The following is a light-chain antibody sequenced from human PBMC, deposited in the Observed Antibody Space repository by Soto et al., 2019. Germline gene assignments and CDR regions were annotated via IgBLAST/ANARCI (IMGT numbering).Light chain of an antibody. CDR3: SSYASSSTLV. CDR2: DVS. CDR1: SSDVGGYDY. V-gene: IGLV2-14*01. Sequence: QSALTQPASVSGSPGQSITISCTGTSSDVGGYDYVSWYQQHPGKVPKLMIYDVSSRRSGVSNRFSGSKSGNTASLTISGPQAEDEADYYCSSYASSSTLVFGGGTKVTVL. J-gene: IGLJ2*01.